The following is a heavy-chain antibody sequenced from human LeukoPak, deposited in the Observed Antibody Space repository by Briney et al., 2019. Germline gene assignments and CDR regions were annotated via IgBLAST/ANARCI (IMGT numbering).Heavy chain of an antibody. CDR3: ARVYSYGFFDY. J-gene: IGHJ4*02. CDR1: GYTFTGYY. CDR2: INPNSGGT. V-gene: IGHV1-2*02. Sequence: ASVKVSCKTSGYTFTGYYLHWVRQAPGQGLEWMGWINPNSGGTNYAQKFQGRVTMTRDTSISTAYMELSRLRSDDTAVYYCARVYSYGFFDYWGQGTLVTVSS. D-gene: IGHD5-18*01.